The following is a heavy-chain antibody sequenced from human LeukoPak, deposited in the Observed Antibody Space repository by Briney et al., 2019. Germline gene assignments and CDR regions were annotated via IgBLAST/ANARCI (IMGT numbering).Heavy chain of an antibody. V-gene: IGHV4-39*01. J-gene: IGHJ6*02. Sequence: PSETLSLTCTVSGGSISSSSYYRGWIRQPPGKGLEWIGSIFYSGSTYYNPSLKSRVTISVDTSKNQFSLKLSSVTAADTAVYYCARHDHGPSYYYYGMDVWGQGTTVTVSS. D-gene: IGHD4/OR15-4a*01. CDR1: GGSISSSSYY. CDR3: ARHDHGPSYYYYGMDV. CDR2: IFYSGST.